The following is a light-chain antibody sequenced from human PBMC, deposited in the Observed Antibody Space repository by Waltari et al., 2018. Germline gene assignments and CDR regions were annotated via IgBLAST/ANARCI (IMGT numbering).Light chain of an antibody. CDR3: QQYSRWPPLT. V-gene: IGKV3-15*01. Sequence: ETVMTQSPATLSVSPGERVTLSCRASQGVPDNLAWYQQKPGQAPRLLIYGASTRATGVPARFRGTGSGTDFTLTITSLQSEDFALYYCQQYSRWPPLTFGGGTKVEIK. CDR1: QGVPDN. J-gene: IGKJ4*01. CDR2: GAS.